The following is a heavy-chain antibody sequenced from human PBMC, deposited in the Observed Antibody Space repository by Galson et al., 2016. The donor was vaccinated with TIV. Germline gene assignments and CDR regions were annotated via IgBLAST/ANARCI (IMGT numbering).Heavy chain of an antibody. J-gene: IGHJ4*02. CDR3: AKGRLGILAPAVGYYFDY. Sequence: SLRLSCAASGFTFSSYTLNWVRQAPGKGPEWVSTIDDSGDTYYADSVKGRFTISRDNSKNTLYLQMNSLRAEDSAVYYCAKGRLGILAPAVGYYFDYWGQGTLFTVSS. V-gene: IGHV3-23*01. CDR1: GFTFSSYT. D-gene: IGHD2-2*01. CDR2: IDDSGDT.